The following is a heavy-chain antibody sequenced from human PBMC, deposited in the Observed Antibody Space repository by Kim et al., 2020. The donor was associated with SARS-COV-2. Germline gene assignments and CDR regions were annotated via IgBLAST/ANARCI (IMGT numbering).Heavy chain of an antibody. CDR1: GDSVSSNSAA. CDR2: TYYRSKWYN. D-gene: IGHD6-13*01. CDR3: ARDRGYSSSWYQTVWDY. Sequence: TLSLTCAISGDSVSSNSAAWNWIRQSPSRGLEWLGRTYYRSKWYNDYAVSVKSRITINPDTSKNQFSLQLNSVTPEDTAVYYCARDRGYSSSWYQTVWDYWGQGTLVTVSS. V-gene: IGHV6-1*01. J-gene: IGHJ4*02.